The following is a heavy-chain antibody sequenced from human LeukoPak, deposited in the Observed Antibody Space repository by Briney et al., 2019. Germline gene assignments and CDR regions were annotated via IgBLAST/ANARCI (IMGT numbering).Heavy chain of an antibody. CDR1: GFTFSNYN. Sequence: GGSLRLSCAASGFTFSNYNMNWVRQTPGKRLEWVSSITRDSIYTFYADSVKGRFTISRDNAKNSLSLQMNSLRAEDTAVYYCARDPYNGYYGDDYYYYMDVWGKGTTVTISS. CDR3: ARDPYNGYYGDDYYYYMDV. J-gene: IGHJ6*03. V-gene: IGHV3-21*01. D-gene: IGHD4-17*01. CDR2: ITRDSIYT.